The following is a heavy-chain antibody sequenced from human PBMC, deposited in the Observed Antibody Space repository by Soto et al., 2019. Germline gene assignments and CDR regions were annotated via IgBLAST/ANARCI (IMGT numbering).Heavy chain of an antibody. J-gene: IGHJ4*02. CDR3: AKGEAYYGSGSMVSFDY. V-gene: IGHV3-23*01. Sequence: GGSLRLSCAASGFTFSTYAMSWVRQAPGKGLEWFSGISGSGGSTYYADSVKGRFTISRDNSKNTLYLQMNSLRAEDTAIYYCAKGEAYYGSGSMVSFDYWGQGTLVTVSS. D-gene: IGHD3-10*01. CDR1: GFTFSTYA. CDR2: ISGSGGST.